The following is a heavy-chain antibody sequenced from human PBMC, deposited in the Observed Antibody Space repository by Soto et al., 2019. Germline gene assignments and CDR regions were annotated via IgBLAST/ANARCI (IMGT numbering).Heavy chain of an antibody. V-gene: IGHV1-18*01. Sequence: GASVKVSCKASGYTFTSYGISWVRQAPGQGLEWMGWISAYNGNTNYAQKLQGRVTMTTDTSTSTAYMEMRSLRSDDTAMYYFARVPITIFGVDKFWPNDYWGQGTLVTVSS. CDR2: ISAYNGNT. CDR3: ARVPITIFGVDKFWPNDY. D-gene: IGHD3-3*01. J-gene: IGHJ4*02. CDR1: GYTFTSYG.